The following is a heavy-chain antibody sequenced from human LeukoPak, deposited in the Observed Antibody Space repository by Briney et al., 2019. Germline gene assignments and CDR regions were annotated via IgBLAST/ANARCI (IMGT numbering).Heavy chain of an antibody. CDR3: ARGRLYYGSGSSNFDY. D-gene: IGHD3-10*01. Sequence: PSETLSLTCTVSGGSITGSSYYWGWIRQPPGKGLEWIGSVYYRGSTYYNPSLKSRVTISIDTSKTQFSLKLSSVTAADTAVYYCARGRLYYGSGSSNFDYWGQGTLVTVSS. V-gene: IGHV4-39*01. J-gene: IGHJ4*02. CDR2: VYYRGST. CDR1: GGSITGSSYY.